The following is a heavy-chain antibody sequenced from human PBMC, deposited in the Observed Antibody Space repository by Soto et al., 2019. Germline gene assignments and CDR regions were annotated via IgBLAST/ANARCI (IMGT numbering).Heavy chain of an antibody. CDR1: GGSISSSNYY. CDR3: ARPIEGGSSGYYH. Sequence: SESLSLTCTVSGGSISSSNYYWAWIRQPPGKGLEWIGSFYYSGSTYYKPSLKSRVSIYVDTSKNQFSLKLSSVTAADTAVYYCARPIEGGSSGYYHWGQGTLVTVSS. D-gene: IGHD3-22*01. CDR2: FYYSGST. V-gene: IGHV4-39*01. J-gene: IGHJ5*02.